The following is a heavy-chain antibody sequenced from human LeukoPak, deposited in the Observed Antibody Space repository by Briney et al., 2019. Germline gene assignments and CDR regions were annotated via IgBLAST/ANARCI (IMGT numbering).Heavy chain of an antibody. CDR3: ARVSPGGLWPTHYYYMDV. Sequence: SETLSLTCAVYGGSFSGYYWSWIRQPPGKGLEWIGEINHSGSTNYNPSLKSQVTISVDTSKNQFSLKLSSVTAADTAVYYCARVSPGGLWPTHYYYMDVWGKGTTVTVSS. CDR1: GGSFSGYY. V-gene: IGHV4-34*01. D-gene: IGHD5-18*01. CDR2: INHSGST. J-gene: IGHJ6*03.